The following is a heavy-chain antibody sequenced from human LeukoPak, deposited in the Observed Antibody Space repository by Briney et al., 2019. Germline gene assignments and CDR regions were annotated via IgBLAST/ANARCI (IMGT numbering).Heavy chain of an antibody. CDR3: AKDLDCSSTSCYPDY. V-gene: IGHV3-23*01. J-gene: IGHJ4*02. CDR1: GFTFSSYA. CDR2: ISGSGGST. D-gene: IGHD2-2*01. Sequence: GGSLRLSCGASGFTFSSYAMSWVRQAPGKGLEWVSAISGSGGSTYHADSVKGRFTISRDNSKNTLYLQMNSLRAEDTAVYYCAKDLDCSSTSCYPDYWGQGTLVTVSS.